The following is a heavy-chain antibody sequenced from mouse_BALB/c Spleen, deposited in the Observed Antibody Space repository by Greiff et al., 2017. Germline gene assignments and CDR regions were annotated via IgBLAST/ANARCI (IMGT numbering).Heavy chain of an antibody. CDR1: GFTFSSYG. D-gene: IGHD2-2*01. J-gene: IGHJ4*01. CDR2: INSNGGST. CDR3: ASYGYDGGYAMDY. V-gene: IGHV5-6-3*01. Sequence: DVKLVESGGGLVQPGGSLKLSCAASGFTFSSYGMSWVRQTPDKRLELVATINSNGGSTYYQDSVKGRFTISRDNAKNTLYLQMSSLKSEDTAMYYCASYGYDGGYAMDYWGQGASVTVSS.